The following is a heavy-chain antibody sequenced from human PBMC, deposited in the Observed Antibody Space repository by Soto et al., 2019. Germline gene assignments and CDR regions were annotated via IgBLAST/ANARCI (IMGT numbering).Heavy chain of an antibody. CDR3: ARDRRGSGWLDAFDI. J-gene: IGHJ3*02. CDR1: GFTFSSYD. D-gene: IGHD6-19*01. V-gene: IGHV3-13*01. Sequence: GGSLRLSCAASGFTFSSYDMHWVRRATGKGLEWVSAIGTAGDTYYPGSVKGRFTISRENAKNSLYLQMNSLRAGDTAVYYCARDRRGSGWLDAFDIWGQGTMVTVSS. CDR2: IGTAGDT.